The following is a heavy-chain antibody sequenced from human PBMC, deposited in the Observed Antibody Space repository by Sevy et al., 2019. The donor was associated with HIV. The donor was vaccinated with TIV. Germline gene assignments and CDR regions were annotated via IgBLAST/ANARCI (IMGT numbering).Heavy chain of an antibody. Sequence: GGSLRLSCAASGFTFSSYSMNWVRQAPGNGLEWVSSISSSSSYIYYTDSVKGRFTISRDNAKNSLYLQMNSLRAEDTAVYYCARGGFDGIFDPWGQGTLVTVSS. CDR1: GFTFSSYS. CDR3: ARGGFDGIFDP. V-gene: IGHV3-21*01. CDR2: ISSSSSYI. J-gene: IGHJ5*02. D-gene: IGHD1-26*01.